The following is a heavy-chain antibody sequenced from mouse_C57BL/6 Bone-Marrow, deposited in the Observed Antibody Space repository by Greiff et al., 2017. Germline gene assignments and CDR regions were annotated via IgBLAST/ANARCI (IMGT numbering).Heavy chain of an antibody. V-gene: IGHV14-4*01. CDR2: IDPENGDT. J-gene: IGHJ2*01. CDR3: TPTTVVDFDY. D-gene: IGHD1-1*01. Sequence: VQLQQSGAELVRPGASVKLSCTASGFNIKDDYMHWVKQRPEQGLEWIGWIDPENGDTEYASKFQGKATITADTSSNTAYLQLSSLTSEDTAVYYCTPTTVVDFDYWGQGTTRTVSS. CDR1: GFNIKDDY.